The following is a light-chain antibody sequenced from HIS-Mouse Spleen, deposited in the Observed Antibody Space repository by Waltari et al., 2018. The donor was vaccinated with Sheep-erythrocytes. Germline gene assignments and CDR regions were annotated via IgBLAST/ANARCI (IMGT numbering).Light chain of an antibody. V-gene: IGLV3-1*01. CDR1: NLGDKY. CDR3: QAWDSSTAVV. J-gene: IGLJ2*01. CDR2: QDR. Sequence: SYELTQPPSVSVSPGQTASITCSGDNLGDKYACWYQPKPGQSPVLVIYQDRKRPSGIPERFSGANAGNTATLTISGTQAMDEADYYCQAWDSSTAVVFGGGTKLTVL.